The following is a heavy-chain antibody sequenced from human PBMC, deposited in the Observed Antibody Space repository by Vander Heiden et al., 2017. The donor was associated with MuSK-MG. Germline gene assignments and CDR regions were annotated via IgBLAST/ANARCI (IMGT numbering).Heavy chain of an antibody. CDR3: AKDARSAGTSKYYFDY. CDR2: ISYDGSNK. CDR1: GFTLSGYG. V-gene: IGHV3-30*18. Sequence: QVQLVESGGGVVQPVRPLRLSCAASGFTLSGYGMHWVRQAPGRGLEWVAFISYDGSNKYYADSVKGRFTISRDNSKNTLYLQVNSLRAEDTAVFYCAKDARSAGTSKYYFDYWGQGTLVTVSS. J-gene: IGHJ4*02. D-gene: IGHD6-25*01.